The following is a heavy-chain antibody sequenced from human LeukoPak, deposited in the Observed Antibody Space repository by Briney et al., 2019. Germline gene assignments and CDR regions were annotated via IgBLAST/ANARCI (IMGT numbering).Heavy chain of an antibody. CDR3: ARGGDGYNTEFDY. Sequence: GGSLRLSCAASGFTVSSSYMSWVRQAPGKGLEWVSVIYSGGSTYYADSVKGRFTISRDNSKNTLYLQMNSLRAEDTAVYYCARGGDGYNTEFDYWGQGTLVTVSS. CDR2: IYSGGST. V-gene: IGHV3-53*01. D-gene: IGHD5-24*01. CDR1: GFTVSSSY. J-gene: IGHJ4*02.